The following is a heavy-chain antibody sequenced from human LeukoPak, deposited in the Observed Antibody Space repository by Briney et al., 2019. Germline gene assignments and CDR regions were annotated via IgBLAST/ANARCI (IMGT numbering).Heavy chain of an antibody. CDR3: ARAGTFCGGDCYRPDY. CDR1: GGTFNNYA. CDR2: IIPIFGTT. J-gene: IGHJ4*02. Sequence: SVKVSCKASGGTFNNYAISWVRQAPGQGLEWVGGIIPIFGTTNYAQKFQGRVTITADESTRTAYMELSSLKSEDTAVYYCARAGTFCGGDCYRPDYWGQGTLVTVSS. D-gene: IGHD2-21*01. V-gene: IGHV1-69*13.